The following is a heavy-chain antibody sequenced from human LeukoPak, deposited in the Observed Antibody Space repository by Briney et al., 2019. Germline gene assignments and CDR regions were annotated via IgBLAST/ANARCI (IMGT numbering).Heavy chain of an antibody. D-gene: IGHD3-22*01. V-gene: IGHV3-74*01. CDR3: AREDYDSSGYRTEVYNWFDP. J-gene: IGHJ5*02. CDR1: GFTFSSYW. CDR2: INSDGSNT. Sequence: PGGSLRLSCAASGFTFSSYWMHWVRQAPGKGLVWVSRINSDGSNTSYADSVKGRFTISRDNAKNTLYLQMNSLRAEDTAVYYCAREDYDSSGYRTEVYNWFDPWGQGTLVTVSS.